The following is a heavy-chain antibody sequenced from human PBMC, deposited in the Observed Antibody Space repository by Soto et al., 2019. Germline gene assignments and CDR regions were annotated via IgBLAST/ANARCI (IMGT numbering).Heavy chain of an antibody. V-gene: IGHV3-30*18. CDR1: GFTFRSYG. Sequence: QVQLVESGGGVVQPGRSLRLSCAVSGFTFRSYGMHWVRQAPGKGLECVAVISFDGSNESYADSVKGRFTISRDNSKNTLYLQMNSVRTEDTAVYYCAKDQGDSSGYSNWFDPWGQGTLVTVSS. D-gene: IGHD3-22*01. CDR2: ISFDGSNE. J-gene: IGHJ5*02. CDR3: AKDQGDSSGYSNWFDP.